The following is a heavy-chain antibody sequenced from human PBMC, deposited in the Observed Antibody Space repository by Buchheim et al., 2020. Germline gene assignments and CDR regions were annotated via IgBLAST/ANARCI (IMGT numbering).Heavy chain of an antibody. CDR2: IYYSGST. Sequence: QLQLQESGPGLVKPSETLSLTCTVSGDSINSSSYFWGWIRQPPGKGLEWIGNIYYSGSTYYTPSLESRVTISVDTSRNQFSLTLSSVTAADTAVYHCARLDSTGNGEQWGQG. J-gene: IGHJ1*01. D-gene: IGHD3-22*01. V-gene: IGHV4-39*01. CDR1: GDSINSSSYF. CDR3: ARLDSTGNGEQ.